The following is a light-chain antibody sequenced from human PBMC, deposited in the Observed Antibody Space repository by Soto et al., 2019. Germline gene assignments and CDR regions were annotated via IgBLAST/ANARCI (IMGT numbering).Light chain of an antibody. Sequence: EIVLTQSPGTLSLSPGERATLSCRASHSVNTFLAWYQQRPGQAPRLIMDDASKRATGIPARFSGSGSGTDFTLTISSLEPEDFAVYYCQQGSDWPLTFGGGTKVDIK. J-gene: IGKJ4*01. CDR3: QQGSDWPLT. CDR2: DAS. V-gene: IGKV3-11*01. CDR1: HSVNTF.